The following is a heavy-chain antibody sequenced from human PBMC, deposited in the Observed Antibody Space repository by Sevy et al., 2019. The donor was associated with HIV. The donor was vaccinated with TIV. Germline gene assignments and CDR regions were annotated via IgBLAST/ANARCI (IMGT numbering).Heavy chain of an antibody. J-gene: IGHJ6*02. Sequence: ASVEVSCKASGYTFTGYYMHWVRQAPGQGLEWMGWINPNSGGTNYAQKFQGRVTMTRDTSISTAYMELSRLRSDDTAVYYCARGLPYYYDSSGPYYYGMDVWGQGTTVTVSS. V-gene: IGHV1-2*02. CDR3: ARGLPYYYDSSGPYYYGMDV. CDR1: GYTFTGYY. D-gene: IGHD3-22*01. CDR2: INPNSGGT.